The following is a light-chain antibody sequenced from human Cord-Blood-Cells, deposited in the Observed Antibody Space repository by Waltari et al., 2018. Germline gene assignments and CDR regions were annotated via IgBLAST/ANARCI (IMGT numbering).Light chain of an antibody. Sequence: SSELTQDPAVSVALGQTVRITCQGDSLRSYYASCYQQKPGQAPVIVIYGKNNRPSGIPDRFSGSSSGNTASLTITGAQAEDEADYYCNSRDSSGNHWVFGGGTKLTVL. CDR3: NSRDSSGNHWV. CDR2: GKN. V-gene: IGLV3-19*01. CDR1: SLRSYY. J-gene: IGLJ3*02.